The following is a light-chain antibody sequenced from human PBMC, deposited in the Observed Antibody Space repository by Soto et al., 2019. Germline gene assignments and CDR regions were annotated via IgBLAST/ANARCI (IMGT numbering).Light chain of an antibody. CDR1: NNDVGAFDY. Sequence: QSALTQPASVSGSPGQSITISCTGTNNDVGAFDYVSWYQQHPGKAPKLILYDVNLRPSGISPRFSGSKSDTTASLTISGLLAEDDGLYYCTSYTGDNPVVFGGGTKLTVL. CDR3: TSYTGDNPVV. J-gene: IGLJ2*01. V-gene: IGLV2-14*03. CDR2: DVN.